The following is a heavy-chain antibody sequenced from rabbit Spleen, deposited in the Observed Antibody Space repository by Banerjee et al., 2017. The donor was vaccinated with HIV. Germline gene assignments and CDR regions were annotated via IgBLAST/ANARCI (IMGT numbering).Heavy chain of an antibody. J-gene: IGHJ4*01. D-gene: IGHD4-1*01. V-gene: IGHV1S7*01. CDR3: ARVSYSSGWLYYFNL. CDR2: IDPVFGST. CDR1: GFDFSSYY. Sequence: QLKESGGGLVQPGGSLKLSCKASGFDFSSYYMSWVRQAPGKGLEWIGYIDPVFGSTYYASWVNGRFTISSHNAQNTLYLQLNSLTAADTATYFCARVSYSSGWLYYFNLWGPGTLVTVS.